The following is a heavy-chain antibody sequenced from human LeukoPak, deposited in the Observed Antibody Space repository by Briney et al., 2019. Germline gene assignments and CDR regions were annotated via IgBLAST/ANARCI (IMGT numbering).Heavy chain of an antibody. CDR3: ARRGPVASSYYFDY. D-gene: IGHD2-2*01. CDR2: IYYSGDT. J-gene: IGHJ4*02. Sequence: SETLSLTCTVSGGSISSSSYYWSWIRQPPGKGLEWIGSIYYSGDTYYNPSLKSRVTISVDTSKNQFSLKLSSVTAADTAVYYCARRGPVASSYYFDYWGQGTLVTVSS. CDR1: GGSISSSSYY. V-gene: IGHV4-39*01.